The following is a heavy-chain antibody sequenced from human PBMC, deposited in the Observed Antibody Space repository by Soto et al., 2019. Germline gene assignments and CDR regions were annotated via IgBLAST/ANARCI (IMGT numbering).Heavy chain of an antibody. D-gene: IGHD2-2*01. CDR2: IYHSGST. CDR3: ARGGEPAAILLPDY. J-gene: IGHJ4*02. CDR1: GGSISSGGYS. Sequence: SETLSLTCAVSGGSISSGGYSWSWIRQPPGKGLEWIGYIYHSGSTYYNPSLKSRVTISVDRSKNQFSLKLSSVTAADTAVYYCARGGEPAAILLPDYWGQGTLVTVSS. V-gene: IGHV4-30-2*01.